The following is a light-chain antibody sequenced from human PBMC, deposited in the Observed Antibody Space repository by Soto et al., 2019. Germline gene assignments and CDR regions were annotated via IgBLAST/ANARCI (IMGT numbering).Light chain of an antibody. CDR3: QQYVGSPIT. J-gene: IGKJ5*01. V-gene: IGKV3-15*01. Sequence: EIVMTQSPATLSVSPGERATLSCRASQSVSSNLAWYQQKPGQAPRLLIYGASTRATGIPARFTGGGSGTDFSLTIRRLEPEDFALYYCQQYVGSPITFGQGTRLEIK. CDR2: GAS. CDR1: QSVSSN.